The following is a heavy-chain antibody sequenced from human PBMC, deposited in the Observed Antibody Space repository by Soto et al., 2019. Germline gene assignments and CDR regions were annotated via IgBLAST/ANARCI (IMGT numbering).Heavy chain of an antibody. J-gene: IGHJ4*02. Sequence: SVTLSWTASGVTFNRQDIRWVRQAPGQGLEWMGGIIPMFGTPHYAEKFQDRVTITADESTGTAYLELSSLTSEDTSLDYCATSEGRDGYRVDVWGQGTPVTVSS. CDR1: GVTFNRQD. CDR2: IIPMFGTP. V-gene: IGHV1-69*13. CDR3: ATSEGRDGYRVDV. D-gene: IGHD5-12*01.